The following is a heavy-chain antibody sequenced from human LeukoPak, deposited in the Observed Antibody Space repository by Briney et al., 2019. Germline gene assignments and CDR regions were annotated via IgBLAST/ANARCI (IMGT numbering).Heavy chain of an antibody. CDR1: GYPFSNYD. V-gene: IGHV1-8*01. J-gene: IGHJ5*02. Sequence: AASVTVSCKASGYPFSNYDINWVRQAPGQGLEWMGWMNPKSGNTGYGQKFQGRVTMTRVTSITTAYMELRSLRSDDTAVYYCTKASLAFGTKYFDPWGQGTLVTVSS. CDR2: MNPKSGNT. CDR3: TKASLAFGTKYFDP. D-gene: IGHD3-10*01.